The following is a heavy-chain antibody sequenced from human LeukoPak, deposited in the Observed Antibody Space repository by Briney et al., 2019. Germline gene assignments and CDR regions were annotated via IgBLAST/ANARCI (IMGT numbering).Heavy chain of an antibody. CDR2: ISGSGGST. J-gene: IGHJ4*02. Sequence: PGGSLRLSCAASGFTFSSYAMSWVRQAPGKGLEWVSAISGSGGSTYYADSVKGRFTISRDNSKNTLYLQMNSLRAEDTAVYYCAKLWGSYRYTDSGDYWGQGTLVTVSS. CDR3: AKLWGSYRYTDSGDY. D-gene: IGHD3-16*02. V-gene: IGHV3-23*01. CDR1: GFTFSSYA.